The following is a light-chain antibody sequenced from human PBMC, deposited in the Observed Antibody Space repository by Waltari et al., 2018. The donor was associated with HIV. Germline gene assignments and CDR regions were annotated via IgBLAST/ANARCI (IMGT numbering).Light chain of an antibody. CDR2: DVN. CDR3: SSYTSSSTRV. CDR1: SSDVGGYNY. Sequence: QSALTQPASVSGSPGQSITIPCTGTSSDVGGYNYVSWYQRQPGKAPKLMIYDVNNRPSVVSNRCSCSKSGSTASLTISGLQAEDEADYYCSSYTSSSTRVFGGGTKVTVL. J-gene: IGLJ3*02. V-gene: IGLV2-14*03.